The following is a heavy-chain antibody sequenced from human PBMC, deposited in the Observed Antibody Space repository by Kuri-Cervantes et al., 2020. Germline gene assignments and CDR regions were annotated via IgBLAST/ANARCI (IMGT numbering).Heavy chain of an antibody. CDR2: IYYSGST. CDR3: ARDHYDSSGYYGRWLDP. J-gene: IGHJ5*02. Sequence: LRLSFTVPGGSISSYYWSWIRQPPGKGLEWIGYIYYSGSTNYNPSLKSRVTISVDTSKNQFSLKLSSVTAADTAVYYCARDHYDSSGYYGRWLDPWGQGTLVTVSS. CDR1: GGSISSYY. D-gene: IGHD3-22*01. V-gene: IGHV4-59*01.